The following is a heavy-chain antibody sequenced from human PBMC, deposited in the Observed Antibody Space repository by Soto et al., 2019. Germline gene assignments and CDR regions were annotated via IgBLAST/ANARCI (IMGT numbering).Heavy chain of an antibody. D-gene: IGHD4-17*01. V-gene: IGHV4-34*01. J-gene: IGHJ5*02. CDR2: INDSGTT. CDR1: GGPLTDYY. CDR3: ARNDYGDYALGFWFDP. Sequence: PSETLSLTCAVSGGPLTDYYWSWIRQAPGMRLEWIGEINDSGTTNYNPSLESRVTISVDSSKNQFSLKVHSVTAADTAVYYCARNDYGDYALGFWFDPWGQGTQVTVSS.